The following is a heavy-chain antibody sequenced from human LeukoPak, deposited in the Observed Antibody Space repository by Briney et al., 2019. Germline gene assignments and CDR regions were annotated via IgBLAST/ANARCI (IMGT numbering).Heavy chain of an antibody. CDR1: GFTFSSYG. CDR2: ISYDGSNK. Sequence: GGSLRLSCAASGFTFSSYGMHWVRQAPGKGLEWVAVISYDGSNKYYADSVKGRFTISRDNSKNTLYLQMNSLRAEDTAVYYCARSSSGWLSFDYWGQGTLVTVSS. V-gene: IGHV3-30*03. CDR3: ARSSSGWLSFDY. D-gene: IGHD6-19*01. J-gene: IGHJ4*02.